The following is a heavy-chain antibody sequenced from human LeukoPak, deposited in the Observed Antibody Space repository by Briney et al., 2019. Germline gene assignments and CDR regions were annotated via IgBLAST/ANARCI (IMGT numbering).Heavy chain of an antibody. D-gene: IGHD2-2*01. V-gene: IGHV3-64D*06. CDR3: VNPPGYCSSTSCPGIDY. Sequence: GGSLRLSCSASGFTFKIYSMHWVRQAPGKGLEYVSAISSNGGSTDYADSVKGRFTISRDNFKNTLYLQMSSLRAEDTAVYYCVNPPGYCSSTSCPGIDYWGQGTLVTVSS. CDR1: GFTFKIYS. J-gene: IGHJ4*02. CDR2: ISSNGGST.